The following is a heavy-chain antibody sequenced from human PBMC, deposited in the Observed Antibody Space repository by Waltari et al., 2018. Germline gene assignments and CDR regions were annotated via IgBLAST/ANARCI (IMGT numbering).Heavy chain of an antibody. Sequence: QVQLVQSGAEVKKPGSSVKVSCKASGGTFSSYAISWVRQAPGQGLEWMGGIIPSLGIANYAQKFQGRVTITADESTSTAYMELSSLRSEDTAVYYCAKDYMGDYVWGSYRLGAFDIWGQGTMVTVSS. V-gene: IGHV1-69*04. D-gene: IGHD3-16*02. CDR3: AKDYMGDYVWGSYRLGAFDI. CDR2: IIPSLGIA. J-gene: IGHJ3*02. CDR1: GGTFSSYA.